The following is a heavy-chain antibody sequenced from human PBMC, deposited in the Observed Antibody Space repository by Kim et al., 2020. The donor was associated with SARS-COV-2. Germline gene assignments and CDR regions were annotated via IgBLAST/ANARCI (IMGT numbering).Heavy chain of an antibody. J-gene: IGHJ6*04. CDR3: ARRALRFGAAHYYYYGVDV. D-gene: IGHD3-10*01. CDR1: GGSISSSSHY. CDR2: IYYSGST. V-gene: IGHV4-39*01. Sequence: SETLSLTCTASGGSISSSSHYWGWIRQPPGKGLEWIGSIYYSGSTYYNPSLKSRVTISVDTTKNQFSLKLSSVTAADTSWYYCARRALRFGAAHYYYYGVDVWGERTTVTVSS.